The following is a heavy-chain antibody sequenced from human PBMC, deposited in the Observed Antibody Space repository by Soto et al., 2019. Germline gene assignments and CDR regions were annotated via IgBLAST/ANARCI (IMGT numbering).Heavy chain of an antibody. CDR3: ARHRFNYYDNTVYYYFDY. V-gene: IGHV1-18*04. CDR1: GYTFTSYG. J-gene: IGHJ4*02. CDR2: ISGHNGNT. D-gene: IGHD3-22*01. Sequence: QVQLVQSGAEVKKPGASVKVSCKASGYTFTSYGISWVRQAPGQGPEWMGWISGHNGNTNHPQSLQGRVTMTPATSRNTAYMELRSLRSDDTAVYYCARHRFNYYDNTVYYYFDYWGQGTLVTVSS.